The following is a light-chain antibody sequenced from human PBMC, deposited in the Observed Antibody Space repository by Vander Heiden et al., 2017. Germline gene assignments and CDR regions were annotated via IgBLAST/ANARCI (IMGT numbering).Light chain of an antibody. CDR2: KDS. Sequence: SSALTQPPSVSVSPGQSARITCSGDALAKQYAFRYQQKQDQAPDLVMYKDSEGSSGIPDRFSGSSSGTTVKLTISGVQAEDEADYYCQSADSSGAGVVFGGGTKLTVL. CDR1: ALAKQY. V-gene: IGLV3-25*03. CDR3: QSADSSGAGVV. J-gene: IGLJ2*01.